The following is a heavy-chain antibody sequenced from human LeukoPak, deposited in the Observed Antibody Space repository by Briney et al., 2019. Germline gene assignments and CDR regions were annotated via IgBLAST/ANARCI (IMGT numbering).Heavy chain of an antibody. D-gene: IGHD3-10*01. J-gene: IGHJ4*02. CDR1: GGSISGGSYY. CDR2: IYTSGST. Sequence: PSETLSLTCTVSGGSISGGSYYWSWIRQPAGKGLEWIGRIYTSGSTNYNPSLKSRVTISVDTSKNQFSLKLSSVTAADTAVYYCARGPLSHPAPNFDYWGQGTLVTVSS. CDR3: ARGPLSHPAPNFDY. V-gene: IGHV4-61*02.